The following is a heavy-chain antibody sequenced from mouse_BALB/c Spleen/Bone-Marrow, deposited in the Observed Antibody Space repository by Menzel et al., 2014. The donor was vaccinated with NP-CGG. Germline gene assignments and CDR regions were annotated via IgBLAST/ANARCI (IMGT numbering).Heavy chain of an antibody. CDR2: IWAGGTT. CDR1: GFSLPRFG. Sequence: VQLQQSGPGLVAPSQSLSITCTVSGFSLPRFGVHWVRQPPGKGLEWLGIIWAGGTTNYNSALMSRLSISKDNSKSQVFLKMNSLQTDDTAMHYCARGDCGYAMDYWGQGTSVTVSS. V-gene: IGHV2-9*02. J-gene: IGHJ4*01. CDR3: ARGDCGYAMDY.